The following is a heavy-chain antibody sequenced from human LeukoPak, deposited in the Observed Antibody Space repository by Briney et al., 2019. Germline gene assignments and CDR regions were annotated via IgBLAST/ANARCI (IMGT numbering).Heavy chain of an antibody. CDR2: SVRGST. CDR1: GFILSSYP. V-gene: IGHV3-23*01. CDR3: TRAAPYGTSWYGKNDY. Sequence: PGGSLRLSCAASGFILSSYPMNWVRQAPGKGLEWVSTSVRGSTYYADTVQGRFTISRDSSKNTLYLQMKSLRADDTALYFCTRAAPYGTSWYGKNDYWGQGTLVAVSS. J-gene: IGHJ4*02. D-gene: IGHD6-13*01.